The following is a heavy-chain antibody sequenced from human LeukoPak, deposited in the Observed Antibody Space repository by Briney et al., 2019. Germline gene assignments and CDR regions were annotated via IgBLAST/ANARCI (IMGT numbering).Heavy chain of an antibody. Sequence: GGSLRLSCAASGFTFSNAWMSWVRQAPGKGLEWVSAISGSGGSTYYADSVKGRFTISRDNSKNTLYLQMNSLRAEDTAVYYCASIVVVVAARFDPWGQGTLVTVSS. CDR3: ASIVVVVAARFDP. V-gene: IGHV3-23*01. CDR2: ISGSGGST. J-gene: IGHJ5*02. D-gene: IGHD2-15*01. CDR1: GFTFSNAW.